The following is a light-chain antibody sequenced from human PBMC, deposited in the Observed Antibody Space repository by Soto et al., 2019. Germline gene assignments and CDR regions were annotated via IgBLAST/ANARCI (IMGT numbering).Light chain of an antibody. CDR2: SNI. J-gene: IGLJ3*02. V-gene: IGLV1-44*01. CDR3: AAWDDSLMGV. Sequence: QSALTQPPSASGTPGQRVTISCSGSSSNIGSNTVNWYQQLPGTAPKLLIYSNIQRPSGVPDRFSGSKSGTSASLAISGLQSEDEADYYCAAWDDSLMGVFGGGTKVTVL. CDR1: SSNIGSNT.